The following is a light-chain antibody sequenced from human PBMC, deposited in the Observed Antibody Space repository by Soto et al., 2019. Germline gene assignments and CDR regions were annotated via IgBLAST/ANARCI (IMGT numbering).Light chain of an antibody. CDR3: QQYYSYPQT. J-gene: IGKJ2*01. CDR1: QGISSY. Sequence: AIRMTQSPSSLSASTGDRVTITCRASQGISSYLAWYQQKPGKAPKLLIYAASTLQSGVPSRFSGSGSGTDFTLTISCLQSEDFATYYWQQYYSYPQTFGQGTKLEIK. CDR2: AAS. V-gene: IGKV1-8*01.